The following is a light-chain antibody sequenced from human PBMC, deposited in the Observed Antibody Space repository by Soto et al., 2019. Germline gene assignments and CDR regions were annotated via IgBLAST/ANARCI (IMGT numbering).Light chain of an antibody. V-gene: IGKV1-9*01. CDR3: HQLDSYPIT. CDR2: GAS. CDR1: QGISSF. Sequence: DIQLTQSPSFLSASVGDRVTITCRASQGISSFLAWYQQKPGKAPNLLISGASTLQSGVPSRFSGSGSGTDFTLTISSLQPEDFATYYCHQLDSYPITFGQGTRLEIK. J-gene: IGKJ5*01.